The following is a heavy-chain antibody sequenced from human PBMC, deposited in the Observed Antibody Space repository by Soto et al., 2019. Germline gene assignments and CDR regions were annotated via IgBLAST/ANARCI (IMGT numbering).Heavy chain of an antibody. V-gene: IGHV3-73*02. CDR1: GFSFSDSA. CDR3: TRHTFDY. Sequence: EVQLVESGGGLVQPGGSLKLSCAASGFSFSDSAIHWVRQASGKGLEWVGRTRSKAHSYATAFAASVKGRFTISRDDSKNTVYLQMTSLKTEDTALYYCTRHTFDYWGQGTVVTVSS. J-gene: IGHJ4*02. CDR2: TRSKAHSYAT.